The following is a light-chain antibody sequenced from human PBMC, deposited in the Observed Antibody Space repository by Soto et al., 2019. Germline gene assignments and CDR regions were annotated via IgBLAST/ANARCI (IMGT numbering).Light chain of an antibody. V-gene: IGLV2-14*01. Sequence: QSALTQPASVSGSPGQSITISCTGSSNDIGAYKYVSWYQQYPGKAPKLIIFEVSNRPSGVSNRFSGSKSGNTASLTIAGLQAEDEADHHCSSYTTGSTLYVFGAGTKVTVL. CDR2: EVS. CDR1: SNDIGAYKY. CDR3: SSYTTGSTLYV. J-gene: IGLJ1*01.